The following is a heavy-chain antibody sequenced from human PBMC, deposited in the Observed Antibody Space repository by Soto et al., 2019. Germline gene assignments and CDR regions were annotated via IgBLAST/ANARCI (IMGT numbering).Heavy chain of an antibody. J-gene: IGHJ5*02. Sequence: KASETLSLTCAVYGGSFSGYYWSWIRQPPGKGLEWIGEINHSGSTNYNPSLKSRVTISVDTSKNQFSLKLSSVTAADTAVYYCARVRESPPSLQGSFDPWGQGTLVTVSS. V-gene: IGHV4-34*01. CDR3: ARVRESPPSLQGSFDP. CDR1: GGSFSGYY. CDR2: INHSGST. D-gene: IGHD1-26*01.